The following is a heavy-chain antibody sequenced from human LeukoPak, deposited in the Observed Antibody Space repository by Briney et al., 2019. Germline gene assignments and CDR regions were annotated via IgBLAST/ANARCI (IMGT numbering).Heavy chain of an antibody. D-gene: IGHD5-18*01. Sequence: PGRSLRLSCAASGFTFSSYGMHWVRQAPGKGLEWVAVISYDGSDKYYAESVKGRFTISRDNAKKTLYLQMSSLRGEDTAVYYCAKGVQLWYHYYGMDVWGRGTTVIVSS. CDR2: ISYDGSDK. V-gene: IGHV3-30*18. CDR3: AKGVQLWYHYYGMDV. J-gene: IGHJ6*02. CDR1: GFTFSSYG.